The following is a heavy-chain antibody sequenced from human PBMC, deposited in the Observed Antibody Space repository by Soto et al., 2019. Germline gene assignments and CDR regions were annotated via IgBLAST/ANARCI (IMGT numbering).Heavy chain of an antibody. V-gene: IGHV3-30-3*01. CDR2: ISYDGSNK. D-gene: IGHD1-26*01. CDR1: GFTFSSYA. J-gene: IGHJ4*02. CDR3: ARGGPGSSVGY. Sequence: QVQLVESGGGVVQPGRSLRLSCAASGFTFSSYAMHWVRQAPGKGLEWVAVISYDGSNKYYADSVKGRFTISRDNSKNTLYLQMNSLRAEDTAVYYCARGGPGSSVGYWGQGTLVTVSS.